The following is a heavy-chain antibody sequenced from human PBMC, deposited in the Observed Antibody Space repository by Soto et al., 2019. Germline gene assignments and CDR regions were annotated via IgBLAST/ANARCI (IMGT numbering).Heavy chain of an antibody. J-gene: IGHJ4*02. Sequence: EVQLVESGGGLVQPGGSLRLSCAASGFTFSSYSMNWVRQAPGKGLEWVSYISSSSSTIYYADSVKGRFTISRDNAKNSLYLQMNSLRDEDTAVYYCARGQQLDTREYFDYWGQGTLVTVSS. V-gene: IGHV3-48*02. CDR1: GFTFSSYS. CDR3: ARGQQLDTREYFDY. D-gene: IGHD6-13*01. CDR2: ISSSSSTI.